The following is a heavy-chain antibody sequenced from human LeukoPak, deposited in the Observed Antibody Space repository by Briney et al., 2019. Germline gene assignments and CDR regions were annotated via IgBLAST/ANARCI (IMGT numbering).Heavy chain of an antibody. V-gene: IGHV4-34*01. CDR1: GGSFSGYY. D-gene: IGHD5-12*01. Sequence: PSETLSLTCAVYGGSFSGYYWSWIRQPPGKGLEWIGEINHSGSTNYNPSLKSRVTISVDTSKNQFSLKLSSVTAADTAVYYCARGRRRDGYNREYYFDYWGQGTLVTVSP. CDR2: INHSGST. CDR3: ARGRRRDGYNREYYFDY. J-gene: IGHJ4*02.